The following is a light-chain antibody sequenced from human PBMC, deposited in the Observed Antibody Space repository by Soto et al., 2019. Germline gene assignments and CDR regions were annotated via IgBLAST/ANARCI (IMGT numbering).Light chain of an antibody. CDR2: EVS. V-gene: IGLV2-8*01. J-gene: IGLJ1*01. Sequence: QSVLTQPPSASGSPGQSVTISCTGTSSDVGGYNYVSWYQQHPGKAPKLMIYEVSKRPSGVPDRFSGSKSGNTASLAVSGLQAADEADYYCSSDAGSHPYVFGTGTKVTVL. CDR3: SSDAGSHPYV. CDR1: SSDVGGYNY.